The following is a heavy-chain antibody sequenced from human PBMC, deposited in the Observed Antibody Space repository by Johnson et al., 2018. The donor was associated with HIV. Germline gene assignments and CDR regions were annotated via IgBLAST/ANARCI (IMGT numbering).Heavy chain of an antibody. J-gene: IGHJ3*01. D-gene: IGHD1-26*01. CDR3: VRRDSGSLSFDL. Sequence: QVQLVESGGGLVKPGVSLRLSCAASGVTFSDYYMSWIRQAPGKGLEWISYISSGGSTKYYADSVKGRCTISRDNDRNSLYLQVNNLRVEDTALYFCVRRDSGSLSFDLWGQGTMVIVSS. CDR2: ISSGGSTK. V-gene: IGHV3-11*01. CDR1: GVTFSDYY.